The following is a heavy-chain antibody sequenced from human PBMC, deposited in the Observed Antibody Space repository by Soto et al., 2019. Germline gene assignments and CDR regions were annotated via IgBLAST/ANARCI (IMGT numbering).Heavy chain of an antibody. D-gene: IGHD3-10*01. CDR1: GYSFTSYW. CDR2: IYPGDSDT. J-gene: IGHJ6*02. V-gene: IGHV5-51*01. Sequence: PGESLKISCKGSGYSFTSYWIGWVRQMPGKGLEWMGIIYPGDSDTRYSPSFQGQVTISADKSISTAYLQWSSLKASDTAMYYCARLATFGELYYYGMDVWGQGTTVTVSS. CDR3: ARLATFGELYYYGMDV.